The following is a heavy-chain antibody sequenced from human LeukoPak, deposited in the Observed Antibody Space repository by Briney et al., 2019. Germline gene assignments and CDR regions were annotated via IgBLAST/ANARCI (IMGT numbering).Heavy chain of an antibody. D-gene: IGHD6-19*01. J-gene: IGHJ5*02. CDR1: GFTFSTYA. CDR3: ARGSSGWFDDNWFDP. V-gene: IGHV3-23*01. Sequence: GGSLRLSCAASGFTFSTYAMSWARQAPGKGLEWVSSISGSGVRTYYADSVKGRFTISRDNSKNTLYLQMNSLRAEDTAVYYCARGSSGWFDDNWFDPWGQGTLVTVSS. CDR2: ISGSGVRT.